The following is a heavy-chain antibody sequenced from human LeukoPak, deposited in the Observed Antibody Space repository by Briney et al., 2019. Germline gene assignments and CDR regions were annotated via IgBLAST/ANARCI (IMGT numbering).Heavy chain of an antibody. CDR2: IYFSGST. D-gene: IGHD3-10*01. Sequence: PSETLSLTCTVSGGSISSTTYYWGWIRQPPGKGLEWIGSIYFSGSTYYNPSLKSRVSISVDTSKNQFSLKLSSVTDADTAVYHCARDGMWFGEFRFDYWGQGTLVTVSS. CDR3: ARDGMWFGEFRFDY. J-gene: IGHJ4*02. CDR1: GGSISSTTYY. V-gene: IGHV4-39*07.